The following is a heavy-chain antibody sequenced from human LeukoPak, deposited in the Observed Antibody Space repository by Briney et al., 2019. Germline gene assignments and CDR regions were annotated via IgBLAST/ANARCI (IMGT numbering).Heavy chain of an antibody. J-gene: IGHJ4*02. CDR2: ITGSGGST. D-gene: IGHD6-19*01. V-gene: IGHV3-23*01. CDR1: GFTFNLYA. Sequence: GGSLRLSCTASGFTFNLYAMTWVRQAPGKGLEWVSAITGSGGSTYYADSVKGRFTISRDNSKNTVYLQMNSLRVDDTAVYYCANSKVADFHYWGQGTRVTVPS. CDR3: ANSKVADFHY.